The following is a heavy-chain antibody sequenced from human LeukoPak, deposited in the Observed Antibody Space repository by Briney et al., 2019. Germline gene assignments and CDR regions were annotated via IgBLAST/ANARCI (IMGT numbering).Heavy chain of an antibody. V-gene: IGHV3-53*01. CDR1: GFTVSSNY. CDR2: IYSGGSP. Sequence: GGSLRLSCAASGFTVSSNYMSWVRQAPGKGLEWVSVIYSGGSPYYADSVKGRFTISRDNSENTLYLQMNSLRAEDTAVYYCAREMATMSGMDVWGQGTTVTVSS. CDR3: AREMATMSGMDV. J-gene: IGHJ6*02. D-gene: IGHD5-24*01.